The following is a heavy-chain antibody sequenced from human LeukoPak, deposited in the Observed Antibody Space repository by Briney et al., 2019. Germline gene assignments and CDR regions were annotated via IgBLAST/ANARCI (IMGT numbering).Heavy chain of an antibody. CDR3: ARLGTYWSNYYFEY. Sequence: GESLKISCKGSGYNFTTYWIGWVRQMPGKGLEWMGIIYPADSDTRYSPSFQGQVTISADKSINTAYLQWSSLKASDTAMYYCARLGTYWSNYYFEYWGQGTLVTVSS. J-gene: IGHJ4*02. V-gene: IGHV5-51*01. CDR1: GYNFTTYW. D-gene: IGHD3-10*01. CDR2: IYPADSDT.